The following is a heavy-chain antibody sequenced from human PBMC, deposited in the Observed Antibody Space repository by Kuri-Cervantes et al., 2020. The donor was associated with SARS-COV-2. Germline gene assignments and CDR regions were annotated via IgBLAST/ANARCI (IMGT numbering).Heavy chain of an antibody. J-gene: IGHJ4*02. CDR3: AKAKGYSGFDPYFAY. CDR2: ISSSGSTI. CDR1: GFTFSSYE. Sequence: GESLKISCAASGFTFSSYEMNWVRQAPGKGLEWVSYISSSGSTIYYADSVKGRFTISRDNSKNTLYLQMNSLRAEDTALYYCAKAKGYSGFDPYFAYWGQGTLVTVSS. D-gene: IGHD5-12*01. V-gene: IGHV3-48*03.